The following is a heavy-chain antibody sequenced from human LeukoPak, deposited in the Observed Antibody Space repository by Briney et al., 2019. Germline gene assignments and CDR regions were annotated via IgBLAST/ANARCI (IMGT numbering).Heavy chain of an antibody. CDR1: GGSISSSSYY. CDR3: ARLHYYYYGMDV. J-gene: IGHJ6*02. Sequence: TSETLSLACTVSGGSISSSSYYWVWIRQPPGKGLEWIGSIYYRGSTYYNPPLKSRVTISVDTSKNQFSLKVSSVTAADTAVYYCARLHYYYYGMDVWGQGTTVTVSS. CDR2: IYYRGST. V-gene: IGHV4-39*01.